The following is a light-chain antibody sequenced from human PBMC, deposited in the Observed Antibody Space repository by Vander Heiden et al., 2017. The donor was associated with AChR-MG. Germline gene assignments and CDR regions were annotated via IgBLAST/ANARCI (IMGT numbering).Light chain of an antibody. CDR2: LGS. V-gene: IGKV2-28*01. J-gene: IGKJ4*01. CDR3: MQALQTPLT. Sequence: DIVMTQSPLSLPVTPGEPASISCRPSQILLHSNGYNYLDWYLQKPGQSPQLLIYLGSNRASGVPDRFSGSGSGTDFTLKISRVEAEDVGVYYCMQALQTPLTFGRGTKVEIK. CDR1: QILLHSNGYNY.